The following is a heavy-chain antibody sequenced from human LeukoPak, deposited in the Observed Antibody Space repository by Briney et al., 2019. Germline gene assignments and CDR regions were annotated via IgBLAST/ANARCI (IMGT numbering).Heavy chain of an antibody. CDR2: VSPGGST. CDR1: SESSGGDD. CDR3: ARQLAGLAPPGFIDS. D-gene: IGHD3-3*02. J-gene: IGHJ4*02. V-gene: IGHV4-34*01. Sequence: SETLSLTCAIHSESSGGDDWTWIRQPPGKGLEWIGEVSPGGSTRYNPSLRSRVTISLDTSKNQFSLHLTSVTAADTAVYYCARQLAGLAPPGFIDSWGQGTLVTVSS.